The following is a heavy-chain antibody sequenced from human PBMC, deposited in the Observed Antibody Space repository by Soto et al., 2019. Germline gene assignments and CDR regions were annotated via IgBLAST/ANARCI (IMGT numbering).Heavy chain of an antibody. Sequence: SETLSLTCTVSGGSISSNSHYWGWIRQPPGKGLEWIGSIYYSGNTYYNSSLKSRVTISVDTSQNQFSLKLNSVTAADTAVYFCARHYNGSSVCPHGDYWGQGTLVTVSS. CDR2: IYYSGNT. CDR3: ARHYNGSSVCPHGDY. V-gene: IGHV4-39*01. J-gene: IGHJ4*02. CDR1: GGSISSNSHY. D-gene: IGHD3-22*01.